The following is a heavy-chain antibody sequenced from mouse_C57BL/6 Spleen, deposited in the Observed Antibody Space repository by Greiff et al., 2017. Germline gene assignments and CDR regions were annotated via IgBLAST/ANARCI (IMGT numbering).Heavy chain of an antibody. D-gene: IGHD1-1*01. Sequence: VQLQQSGPELVKPGASVKIPCKASGYTFTDYNMDWVKQSHGKSLEWIGDINPNNGGTIYNQKFKGKATLTVDKSSSTAYMELRSLTSEDTAVYYCARVAYYGSSPYWYFDVWGTGTTVTVSS. CDR2: INPNNGGT. V-gene: IGHV1-18*01. CDR3: ARVAYYGSSPYWYFDV. J-gene: IGHJ1*03. CDR1: GYTFTDYN.